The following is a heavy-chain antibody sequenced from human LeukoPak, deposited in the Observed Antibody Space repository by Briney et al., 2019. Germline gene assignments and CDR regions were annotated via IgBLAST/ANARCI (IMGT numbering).Heavy chain of an antibody. V-gene: IGHV3-53*01. D-gene: IGHD6-13*01. CDR2: ISDGGTT. J-gene: IGHJ4*02. Sequence: GGSLRLSCAASGFTVCSNYMSWVRQAPGKGLEWVSFISDGGTTYYTDSVRGRFTISRDNSENTLYLQMNSLRADDTALYYCARRYTNSWYLDYWGQGTLVTVSS. CDR3: ARRYTNSWYLDY. CDR1: GFTVCSNY.